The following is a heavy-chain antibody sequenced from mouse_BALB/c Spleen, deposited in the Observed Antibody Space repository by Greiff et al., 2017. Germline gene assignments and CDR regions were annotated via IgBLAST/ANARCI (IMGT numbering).Heavy chain of an antibody. CDR2: IRSKSNNYAT. CDR3: VRGLGLDY. Sequence: EAGGGLVQPKGSLKLSCAASGFTFNTYAMNWVRQAPGKGLEWVARIRSKSNNYATYYADSVKDRFTISRDDSQSMLYLQMNNLKTEDTAMYYCVRGLGLDYWGQGTTLTVSS. V-gene: IGHV10-1*02. D-gene: IGHD4-1*01. CDR1: GFTFNTYA. J-gene: IGHJ2*01.